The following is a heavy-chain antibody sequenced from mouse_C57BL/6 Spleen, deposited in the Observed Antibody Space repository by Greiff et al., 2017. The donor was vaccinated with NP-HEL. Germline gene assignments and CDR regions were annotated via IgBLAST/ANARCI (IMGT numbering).Heavy chain of an antibody. CDR3: ARYSNYFYAMDY. V-gene: IGHV1-76*01. CDR1: GYTFTDYY. Sequence: QVQLQQSGAELVRPGASVKLSCKASGYTFTDYYINWVKQRPGQGLEWIARIYPGSGNTYYNEKVKGKAKLTAEKSSITAYMQLSSLTSEDSAVYFCARYSNYFYAMDYWGQGTSVTVSS. J-gene: IGHJ4*01. CDR2: IYPGSGNT. D-gene: IGHD2-5*01.